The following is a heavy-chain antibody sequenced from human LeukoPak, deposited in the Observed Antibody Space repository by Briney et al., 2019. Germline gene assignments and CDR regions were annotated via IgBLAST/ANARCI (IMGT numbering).Heavy chain of an antibody. CDR2: INHSGST. CDR1: GGSISSYY. J-gene: IGHJ4*02. D-gene: IGHD6-13*01. Sequence: SETLSLTCTVSGGSISSYYWSWIRQPPGKGLEWIGEINHSGSTNYNPSLKSRVTISVDTSKNQFSLKLSSVTAADTAVYYCASRLRSSWNGEIDYWGQGTLVTVSS. V-gene: IGHV4-34*01. CDR3: ASRLRSSWNGEIDY.